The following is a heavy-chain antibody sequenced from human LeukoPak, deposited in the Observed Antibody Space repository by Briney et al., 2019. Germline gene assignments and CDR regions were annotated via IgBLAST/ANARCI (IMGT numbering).Heavy chain of an antibody. CDR3: ARDTGYSNGWFDY. V-gene: IGHV4-59*01. CDR1: GGSISSYY. D-gene: IGHD6-19*01. CDR2: IYHSGST. J-gene: IGHJ4*02. Sequence: SETLSLTCTVSGGSISSYYWTWIRQPPGKGLEWIGYIYHSGSTNYNPSHKSRVTISVDTSKSQLSLKLSSVTAADTAMYYCARDTGYSNGWFDYWGQGTLVTVSS.